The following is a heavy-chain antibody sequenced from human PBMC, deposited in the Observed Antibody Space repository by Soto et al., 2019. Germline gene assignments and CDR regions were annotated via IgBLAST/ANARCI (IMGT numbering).Heavy chain of an antibody. CDR3: ASSTSSNYYYHGMDV. D-gene: IGHD2-2*01. Sequence: GGSLRLSCAASGFTFSSYSMNWVRQAPGKGLEWVSSISSSSSYIYYADSVKGRFTISRDNAKNSLYLQMNSLRAEDTAVYYCASSTSSNYYYHGMDVWGQGTTVTVSS. CDR1: GFTFSSYS. CDR2: ISSSSSYI. J-gene: IGHJ6*02. V-gene: IGHV3-21*01.